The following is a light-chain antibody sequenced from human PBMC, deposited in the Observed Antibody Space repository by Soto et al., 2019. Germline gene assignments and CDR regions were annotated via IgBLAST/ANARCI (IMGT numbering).Light chain of an antibody. Sequence: ELVMTQSPVTLSMSPGERATLCCRASQSVSNNYLAWYQQKPGQAPRLLIYGASNRATGIPDRFSGSGSGTDFTLTISRLEPEDFAVYYCQQYGSSGTFGQGTKVDIK. CDR1: QSVSNNY. J-gene: IGKJ1*01. CDR3: QQYGSSGT. CDR2: GAS. V-gene: IGKV3-20*01.